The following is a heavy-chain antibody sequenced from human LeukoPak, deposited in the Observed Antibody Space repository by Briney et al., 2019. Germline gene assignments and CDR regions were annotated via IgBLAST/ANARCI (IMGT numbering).Heavy chain of an antibody. CDR2: IYYSGST. CDR3: AGDCGYSYGADAFDI. D-gene: IGHD5-18*01. J-gene: IGHJ3*02. Sequence: SETLSLTCTVSGGSISSGGYYWSWIRQHPGKGLEWIGYIYYSGSTYYNPSLKSRVTISVDTSKNQFSLKLSSVTAADTAVYYCAGDCGYSYGADAFDIWGQGTMVTVSS. CDR1: GGSISSGGYY. V-gene: IGHV4-31*03.